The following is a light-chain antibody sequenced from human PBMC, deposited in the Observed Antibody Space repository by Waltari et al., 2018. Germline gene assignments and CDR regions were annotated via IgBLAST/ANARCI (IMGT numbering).Light chain of an antibody. CDR2: YAS. V-gene: IGKV6-21*01. Sequence: EIVLTQSPYFQSVTPKGKVTITCRASQSIGTSLHWYQHKPGQSPKPLITYASESFSGVPSRFSGSGSGTDFTLTISSLEAEDAATYYCQQSRSFPTTFGGGTKVEIK. CDR1: QSIGTS. CDR3: QQSRSFPTT. J-gene: IGKJ4*01.